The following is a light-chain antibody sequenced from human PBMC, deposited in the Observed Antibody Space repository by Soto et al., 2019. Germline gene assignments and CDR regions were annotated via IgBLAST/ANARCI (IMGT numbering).Light chain of an antibody. Sequence: DIQMTQSPPSLSASVGDRVTITCQASQDIGTYLNWYQHKPGKAPNLVIYDASNLETGVPSSFSGGGSGTDFTFTISSLRPEDIATYYCQHSNHLPLFGPGTKVDF. J-gene: IGKJ3*01. CDR2: DAS. CDR1: QDIGTY. V-gene: IGKV1-33*01. CDR3: QHSNHLPL.